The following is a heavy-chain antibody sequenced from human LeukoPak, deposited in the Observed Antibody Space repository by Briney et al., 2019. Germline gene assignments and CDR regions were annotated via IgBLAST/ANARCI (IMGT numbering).Heavy chain of an antibody. D-gene: IGHD5-12*01. V-gene: IGHV3-30-3*01. Sequence: GRSLRLSCAASGFTFSSYAMHWVRQAPGKGLEWVAVISYDGSNKYYADSVKGRFTISRDNSKNTLYLQMNSLRAEDTAVYYCARDGVATIPGGGFDYWGQGTLVTVSS. CDR3: ARDGVATIPGGGFDY. CDR2: ISYDGSNK. CDR1: GFTFSSYA. J-gene: IGHJ4*02.